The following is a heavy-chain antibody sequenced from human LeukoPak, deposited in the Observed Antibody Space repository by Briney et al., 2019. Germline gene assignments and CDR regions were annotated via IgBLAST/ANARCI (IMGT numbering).Heavy chain of an antibody. V-gene: IGHV1-69*05. Sequence: SVKVSCKASGGTFSSYAISWVRQAPGQGLEWMGGIIPIFGTANYAQKFQGRVTITRDTSASTAYMELSSLRSEDTAVYYCANPRYDSSGYYYVDWGQGTLVTVSS. J-gene: IGHJ4*02. D-gene: IGHD3-22*01. CDR2: IIPIFGTA. CDR1: GGTFSSYA. CDR3: ANPRYDSSGYYYVD.